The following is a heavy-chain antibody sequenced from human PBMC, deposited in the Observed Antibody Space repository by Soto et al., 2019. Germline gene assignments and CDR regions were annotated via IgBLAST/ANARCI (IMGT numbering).Heavy chain of an antibody. CDR2: ISASSGRT. Sequence: EVQLLESGGGLVQPGGSLRLSCAASGFTLTAYAMTWVRQVPGKGLEWVSGISASSGRTYYTDSVRGRFTISGDNSKNTLFLQMTSLRADDTAVYFCANTWDYVSGSYSNPAFDYWGQGTLVTVSS. CDR1: GFTLTAYA. V-gene: IGHV3-23*01. CDR3: ANTWDYVSGSYSNPAFDY. D-gene: IGHD3-10*01. J-gene: IGHJ4*02.